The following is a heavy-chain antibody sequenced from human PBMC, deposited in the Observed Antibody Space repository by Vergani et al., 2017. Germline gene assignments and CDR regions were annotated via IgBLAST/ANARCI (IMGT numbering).Heavy chain of an antibody. Sequence: QVQLQESGPGLVKPSETLSLTCTVSGGSISSYYWSWIRQPPGKGLEWIGYIYYSGSTNYNPSLKSRVTISVDTSKNQFSLKLSSVTAADTAVYYCVRGSLIPASPALFDYWGQGTLVTVSS. CDR3: VRGSLIPASPALFDY. D-gene: IGHD2-2*01. V-gene: IGHV4-59*01. J-gene: IGHJ4*02. CDR1: GGSISSYY. CDR2: IYYSGST.